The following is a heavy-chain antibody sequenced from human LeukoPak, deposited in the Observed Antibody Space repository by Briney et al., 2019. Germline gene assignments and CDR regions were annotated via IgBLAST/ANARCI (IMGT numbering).Heavy chain of an antibody. D-gene: IGHD2-15*01. Sequence: KPSETLSLTCTVSGVSISSSSYYWGWIRQPPGKGLEWIGSIYYSGSTYYNPSLKSRVTISVDTSKNQFSLKLSSVTAADTAVYYYASGVAPLGYWGQGTLVTVSS. V-gene: IGHV4-39*01. J-gene: IGHJ4*02. CDR1: GVSISSSSYY. CDR2: IYYSGST. CDR3: ASGVAPLGY.